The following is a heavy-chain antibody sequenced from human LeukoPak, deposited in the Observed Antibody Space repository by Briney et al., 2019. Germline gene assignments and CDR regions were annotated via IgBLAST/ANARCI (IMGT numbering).Heavy chain of an antibody. CDR2: IYYSGST. CDR1: GGSISSSSYY. J-gene: IGHJ4*02. V-gene: IGHV4-39*07. CDR3: ARDRIKGYYFDY. Sequence: SETLSLTCTVSGGSISSSSYYWGWIRQPPGKGLEWIGSIYYSGSTYYNPSLKSRVTISVDTSKNQFSLKLSSVTAADTAVYYCARDRIKGYYFDYWGQGTLVTVSS.